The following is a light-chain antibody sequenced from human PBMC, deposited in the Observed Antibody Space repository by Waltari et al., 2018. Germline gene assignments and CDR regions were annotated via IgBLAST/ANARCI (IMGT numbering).Light chain of an antibody. J-gene: IGLJ2*01. CDR1: SSDIGDYNF. CDR3: NSYTTGRTMTVI. CDR2: GVS. V-gene: IGLV2-14*03. Sequence: SVLTQPATVSGSPGQSITISCTGTSSDIGDYNFVSWYQQHPGEAPKLIIYGVSNRPSGVSNRFSWSWSGTTAARTIAGLQAEDEADYYCNSYTTGRTMTVIFGGGTKLTVL.